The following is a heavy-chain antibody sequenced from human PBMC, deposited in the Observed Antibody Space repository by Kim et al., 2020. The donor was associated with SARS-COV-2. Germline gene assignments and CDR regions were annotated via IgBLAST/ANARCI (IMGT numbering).Heavy chain of an antibody. J-gene: IGHJ3*02. CDR2: INHSGST. D-gene: IGHD2-21*02. CDR3: ASTAVVVTAADAFDI. V-gene: IGHV4-34*01. CDR1: GGSFSGYY. Sequence: SETLSLTCAVYGGSFSGYYWSWIRQPPGKGLEWIGEINHSGSTNYNPSLKSRVTISVDTSKNQFSLKLSSVTAADTAVYYCASTAVVVTAADAFDIWVQG.